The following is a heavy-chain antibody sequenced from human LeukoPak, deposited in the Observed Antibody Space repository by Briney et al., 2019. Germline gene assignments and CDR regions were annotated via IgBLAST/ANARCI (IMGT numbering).Heavy chain of an antibody. D-gene: IGHD4-17*01. V-gene: IGHV3-30*18. J-gene: IGHJ4*02. CDR2: ISYDGSIE. CDR3: AKYGMTTVTYIDY. CDR1: GFTFSSYG. Sequence: GGSLRLSCAASGFTFSSYGLHWVRQAPGKGLEWVAVISYDGSIEYYADSVKGRFTISGDSSKNTLYLQMNSLRAEDTAVYYCAKYGMTTVTYIDYWGQGTLVTVSS.